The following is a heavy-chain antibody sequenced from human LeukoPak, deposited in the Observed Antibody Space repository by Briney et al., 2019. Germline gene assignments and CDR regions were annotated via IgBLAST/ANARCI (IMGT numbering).Heavy chain of an antibody. J-gene: IGHJ4*02. D-gene: IGHD3-10*01. CDR3: ARDRGVSRRFDY. Sequence: GGSLRLSCAASGFTFSSYSMNWVRQAPGKGLEWVSSISSSSSYIYYADSVKGRFTISRDNAKNSLYLQMNSLRAEDTAVYYCARDRGVSRRFDYWGQGTLATVSS. CDR2: ISSSSSYI. V-gene: IGHV3-21*01. CDR1: GFTFSSYS.